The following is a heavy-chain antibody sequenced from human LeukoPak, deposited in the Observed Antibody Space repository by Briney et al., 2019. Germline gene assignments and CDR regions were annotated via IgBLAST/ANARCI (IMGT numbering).Heavy chain of an antibody. V-gene: IGHV3-30*02. Sequence: GGCLTLSCAASGLTFSTLGMHWVRQAAGKLRGWVAFIRYDGSNKYYGDSVKCRFTIAKDNSKNTLYLQMNSLRAEDTAVYYCAISFTYCSSSSCSYLPWGQGTLVSVSS. CDR2: IRYDGSNK. D-gene: IGHD2-15*01. CDR1: GLTFSTLG. J-gene: IGHJ5*02. CDR3: AISFTYCSSSSCSYLP.